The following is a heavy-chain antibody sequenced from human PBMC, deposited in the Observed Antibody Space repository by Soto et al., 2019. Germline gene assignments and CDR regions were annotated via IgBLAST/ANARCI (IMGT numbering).Heavy chain of an antibody. CDR2: IKQDGSEK. D-gene: IGHD3-22*01. V-gene: IGHV3-7*01. CDR3: ARGGLDDSSGYYGY. CDR1: GFTFSSYW. J-gene: IGHJ4*02. Sequence: PGGSLRLSCAASGFTFSSYWMSWVRQAPGKGLEWVANIKQDGSEKYYVDSVKGRFTISRDNAKNSLYLQMNSLRAEDTAVYYCARGGLDDSSGYYGYWGQGTLVTVSS.